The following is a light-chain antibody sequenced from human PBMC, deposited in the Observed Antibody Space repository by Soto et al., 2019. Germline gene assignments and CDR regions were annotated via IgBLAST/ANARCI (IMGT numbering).Light chain of an antibody. V-gene: IGKV1-39*01. CDR3: LQTSTLPRT. J-gene: IGKJ2*01. CDR1: QNIKFY. CDR2: ASS. Sequence: DIQMTQSPSSLSASVGDRVTITCRASQNIKFYLNWYHQQPGRAPELLIYASSTLQNGLPLRFSGSGSGTDFTLTISGLQPEDFASYYCLQTSTLPRTFGQGTRLEI.